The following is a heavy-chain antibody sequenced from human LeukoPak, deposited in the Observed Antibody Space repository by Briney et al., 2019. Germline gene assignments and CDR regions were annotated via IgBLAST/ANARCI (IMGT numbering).Heavy chain of an antibody. Sequence: SETLSLTCTVSGGSIRSGDYYWSWIRQPPGKGLEWIGYIYYSGSTYYNPSLKSRVTISVDTSKNQFSLKLSSVTAADTAVYYCAREGDLLGRRPFDIWGQGTMVTVSS. V-gene: IGHV4-30-4*08. CDR1: GGSIRSGDYY. CDR3: AREGDLLGRRPFDI. J-gene: IGHJ3*02. D-gene: IGHD3-10*01. CDR2: IYYSGST.